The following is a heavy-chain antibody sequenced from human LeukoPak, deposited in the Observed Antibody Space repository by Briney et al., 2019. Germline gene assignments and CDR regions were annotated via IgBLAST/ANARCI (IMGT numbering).Heavy chain of an antibody. CDR2: MKPNSGQT. Sequence: GASVTVSCKTSGYTFSKYDVNWVRQATGQGLEWMGWMKPNSGQTGYAQRFQGRIIMTRNTSISTAYMQLNSLTSEDTAKYYCARGPPERTYSNFWGQGTLVTVSS. J-gene: IGHJ4*02. CDR1: GYTFSKYD. D-gene: IGHD4-11*01. V-gene: IGHV1-8*01. CDR3: ARGPPERTYSNF.